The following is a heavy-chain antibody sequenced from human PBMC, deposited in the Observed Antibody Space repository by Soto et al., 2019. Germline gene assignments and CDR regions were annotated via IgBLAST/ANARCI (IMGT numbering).Heavy chain of an antibody. CDR1: GGTFRSYA. Sequence: QVQLVQSGAEVKKPGSSVKVSCKASGGTFRSYAISWVRQAPGQGLEWMGGIIPIFGTANYAQKFQGRVTITADESTSTAYMELSSLRSEDTAVYYCAREAYCGGDCYSIEHYYYGMDVWGQGTTVTVSS. V-gene: IGHV1-69*12. CDR2: IIPIFGTA. D-gene: IGHD2-21*02. J-gene: IGHJ6*02. CDR3: AREAYCGGDCYSIEHYYYGMDV.